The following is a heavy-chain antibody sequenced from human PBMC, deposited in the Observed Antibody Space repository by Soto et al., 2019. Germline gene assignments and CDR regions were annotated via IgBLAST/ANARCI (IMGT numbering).Heavy chain of an antibody. Sequence: SETLSLTCTVSGVSIRSYFWSWIRQPPGKGLEWIGYTYYTADTKYSPSLESRAIISADPSKKQFSLSLSPVSAADTALYFCEGSKNRGESFDYWGQGALATVSS. CDR2: TYYTADT. V-gene: IGHV4-59*01. CDR3: EGSKNRGESFDY. CDR1: GVSIRSYF. J-gene: IGHJ4*02. D-gene: IGHD3-10*01.